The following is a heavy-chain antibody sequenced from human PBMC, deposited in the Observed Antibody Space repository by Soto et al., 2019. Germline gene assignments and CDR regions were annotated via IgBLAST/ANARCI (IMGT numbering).Heavy chain of an antibody. CDR2: ISSSSSST. CDR3: ARDRGGGSIFGGHYGMDV. CDR1: GFIFRDFY. V-gene: IGHV3-11*06. J-gene: IGHJ6*02. Sequence: PGGSLRLSCAASGFIFRDFYMSWIRQVPGRGLAWLSKISSSSSSTDYADSVKGRFTISRDNAKNSLYLQMSSLRAEDTAVYYCARDRGGGSIFGGHYGMDVWGQGTTVTVSS. D-gene: IGHD3-3*01.